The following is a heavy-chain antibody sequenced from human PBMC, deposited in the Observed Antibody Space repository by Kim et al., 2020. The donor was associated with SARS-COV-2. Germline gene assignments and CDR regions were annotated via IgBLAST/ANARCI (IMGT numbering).Heavy chain of an antibody. V-gene: IGHV4-39*01. D-gene: IGHD1-26*01. J-gene: IGHJ4*02. Sequence: SYNPALKSRVTISVDTSKNQFSLKLSSVTAADTAVYYCASLIVGAPDYWGQGTLVTVSS. CDR3: ASLIVGAPDY.